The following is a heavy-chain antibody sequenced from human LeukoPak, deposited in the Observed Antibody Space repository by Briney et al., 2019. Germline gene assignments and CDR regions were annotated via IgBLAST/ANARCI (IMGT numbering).Heavy chain of an antibody. V-gene: IGHV3-74*01. CDR2: INGDGSST. Sequence: GSLRLSCAASGFTFTGYWMHWVRQAPWKGLVWVSHINGDGSSTSYADSVKGRFTISRDNAKNTLYLQMNSLRAEDTAVYYCARESSYGMDVWGQGTTVTVSS. J-gene: IGHJ6*02. CDR1: GFTFTGYW. CDR3: ARESSYGMDV.